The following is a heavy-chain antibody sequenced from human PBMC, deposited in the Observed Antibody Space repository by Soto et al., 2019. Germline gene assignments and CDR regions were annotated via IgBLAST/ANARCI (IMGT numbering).Heavy chain of an antibody. D-gene: IGHD4-4*01. CDR3: VKGSPHSSFDWFDP. V-gene: IGHV3-30*18. CDR2: ISYDGRKK. CDR1: GFTFNSYA. J-gene: IGHJ5*02. Sequence: GSLRLSCAASGFTFNSYAMYWVRQAPGKGLDWVALISYDGRKKFYADSVKGRFTISRDDSKKTQYLEMKSLRIEDTAVYYCVKGSPHSSFDWFDPWGQGTLVTVSS.